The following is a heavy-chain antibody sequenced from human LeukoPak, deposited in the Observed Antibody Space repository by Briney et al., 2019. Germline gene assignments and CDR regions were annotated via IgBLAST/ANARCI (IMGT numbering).Heavy chain of an antibody. V-gene: IGHV4-59*01. CDR1: GGSISSYY. CDR3: ARDMAGYDSWPRNWFDP. CDR2: IYYSGST. D-gene: IGHD3-3*01. J-gene: IGHJ5*02. Sequence: SETLSLTCTVSGGSISSYYWSWIRQPPGKGLEWIGYIYYSGSTNYNPSLKSRVTISVDTSKNQFSLKLSSVTAADTAVYHCARDMAGYDSWPRNWFDPWGQGTLVTVSS.